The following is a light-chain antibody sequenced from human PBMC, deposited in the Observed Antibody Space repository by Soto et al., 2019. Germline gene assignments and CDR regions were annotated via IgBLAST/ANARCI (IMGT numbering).Light chain of an antibody. CDR1: RTNIGRNT. J-gene: IGLJ3*02. V-gene: IGLV1-44*01. Sequence: QSVLSQPPSASGTPGQRVTISCSGSRTNIGRNTVSWYQHFPGTAPKLLIHSNNYRPSGVPDRFSGSKSGTSDSLAISGLQSEDEADYYCAVWDDSLTGLWVFGGGTKLTVL. CDR2: SNN. CDR3: AVWDDSLTGLWV.